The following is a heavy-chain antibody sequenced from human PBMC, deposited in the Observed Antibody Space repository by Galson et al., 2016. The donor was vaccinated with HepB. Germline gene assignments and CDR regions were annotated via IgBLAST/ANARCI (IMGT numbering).Heavy chain of an antibody. D-gene: IGHD2-21*01. J-gene: IGHJ3*02. CDR1: GYTFTNYW. CDR2: IYPGDSDT. Sequence: QSGAEVKKPGESLKISCKGSGYTFTNYWIGWVRQMPGKGLEWMGIIYPGDSDTRYSTSFQAQVTISADKSISTAYLQWSSLRASDTAMYYCARSQQIVVMSASDAFDIWGQGTLVTVSS. V-gene: IGHV5-51*01. CDR3: ARSQQIVVMSASDAFDI.